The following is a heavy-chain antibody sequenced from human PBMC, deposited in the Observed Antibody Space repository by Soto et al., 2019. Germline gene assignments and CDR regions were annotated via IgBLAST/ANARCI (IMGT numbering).Heavy chain of an antibody. J-gene: IGHJ6*02. CDR1: GGTFSSYA. Sequence: SVKVSCMASGGTFSSYAISWVRQAPGQGLEWMGGIIPIFGTANYAQKFQGRVTITADESTSTAYMELSSLRSEDTAVYYCARDLAEGYSYDLYYYYYGMDVWGQGTTVTVSS. CDR2: IIPIFGTA. CDR3: ARDLAEGYSYDLYYYYYGMDV. V-gene: IGHV1-69*13. D-gene: IGHD5-18*01.